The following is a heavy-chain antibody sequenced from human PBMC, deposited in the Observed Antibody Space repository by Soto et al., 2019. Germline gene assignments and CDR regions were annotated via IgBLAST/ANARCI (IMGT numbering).Heavy chain of an antibody. CDR2: XXSXXXXX. Sequence: KPGGSLRLSCAASGFTFSSYSMNWVRQAPGKGLEWXSSXXSXXXXXYXXXSVKGRFTISRDNAKNSLYLQMNSLRAEDTAVYYCARTSRQNWFDPWGQGTPVTVSS. V-gene: IGHV3-21*01. CDR3: ARTSRQNWFDP. J-gene: IGHJ5*02. CDR1: GFTFSSYS.